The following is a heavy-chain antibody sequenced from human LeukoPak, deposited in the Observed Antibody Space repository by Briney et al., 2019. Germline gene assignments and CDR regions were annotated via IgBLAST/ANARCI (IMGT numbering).Heavy chain of an antibody. CDR3: ARELTYADY. V-gene: IGHV4-30-4*01. D-gene: IGHD4/OR15-4a*01. CDR2: IYYSGST. Sequence: SQTLSLTRTVSGRSISSGHYYWSWIRQPPGKGREWIGYIYYSGSTYYNPSLKSRVTMSVDTPKNQFSLKLSSVTAADTAVYYCARELTYADYWGQGTLVTVSS. CDR1: GRSISSGHYY. J-gene: IGHJ4*02.